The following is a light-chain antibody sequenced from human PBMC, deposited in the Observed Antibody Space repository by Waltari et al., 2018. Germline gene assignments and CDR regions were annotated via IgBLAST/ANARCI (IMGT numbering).Light chain of an antibody. CDR1: QSQTKRY. CDR2: GAS. Sequence: VLTQSPDTVSLSPGETATLSCRASQSQTKRYLAWYQQKAGQAPRLLIYGASSRAAGIPYRFSGRGSGTDFTLTISRLEPEDSAVYYCQQYGSSVLYTFGQGTKLEIK. V-gene: IGKV3-20*01. CDR3: QQYGSSVLYT. J-gene: IGKJ2*01.